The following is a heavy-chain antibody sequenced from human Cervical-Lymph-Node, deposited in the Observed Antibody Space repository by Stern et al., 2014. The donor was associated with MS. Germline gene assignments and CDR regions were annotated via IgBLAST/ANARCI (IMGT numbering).Heavy chain of an antibody. Sequence: VQLVESGAEVKKPGSSVKVSCKASGGIFSTHTISWVRQAPGQGLEWLGRIPPKLWVVNRIQGLGERINFNADRSTRTVFMELRSLTSADQGVDFRASGKLLFGSGPESWGQGTLVIV. CDR1: GGIFSTHT. D-gene: IGHD3-10*01. V-gene: IGHV1-69*09. CDR3: ASGKLLFGSGPES. J-gene: IGHJ4*02. CDR2: IPPKLWVV.